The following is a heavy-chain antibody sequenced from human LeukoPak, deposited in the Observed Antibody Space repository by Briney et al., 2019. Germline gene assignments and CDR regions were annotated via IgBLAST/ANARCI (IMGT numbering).Heavy chain of an antibody. D-gene: IGHD3-10*01. Sequence: GASVKVSCKASGYTFTSYGISGVRQAPGQGLEWMGWISAYNGNTNYAQKLQGRVTMTTDTSTSTAYMELRSLRSDDTAVYYCARDEPSFRYYYGSGLGYYYYYGMDVWGQGTTVTVSS. CDR3: ARDEPSFRYYYGSGLGYYYYYGMDV. J-gene: IGHJ6*02. V-gene: IGHV1-18*01. CDR2: ISAYNGNT. CDR1: GYTFTSYG.